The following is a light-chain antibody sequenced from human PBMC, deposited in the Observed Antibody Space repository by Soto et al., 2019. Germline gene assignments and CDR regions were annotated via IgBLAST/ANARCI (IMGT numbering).Light chain of an antibody. J-gene: IGKJ3*01. CDR1: QSLLHSNGYNY. V-gene: IGKV2-28*01. CDR3: MQVLQTLLFT. CDR2: LGS. Sequence: DLVMTQSPLSLPVTPGEPASISCRSSQSLLHSNGYNYLDWYLQKPGQSPQLLIYLGSNRASGVPDRFSGSGSGTDFTLKISRVEAEDVGVYYCMQVLQTLLFTFGPGTKVDIK.